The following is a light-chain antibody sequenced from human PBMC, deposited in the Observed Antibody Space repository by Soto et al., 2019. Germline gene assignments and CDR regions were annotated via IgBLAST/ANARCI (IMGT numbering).Light chain of an antibody. Sequence: QSALTQTASVSGSPGQSITISCTGTSSDVGSYNLVSWYQQHPGKAPKLMIYEGSKRPSGVSNRFSGSKSGYTASLTISGLQAEDEADYYCCSYAGSSTHVFGTGTKVTVL. CDR3: CSYAGSSTHV. J-gene: IGLJ1*01. V-gene: IGLV2-23*01. CDR1: SSDVGSYNL. CDR2: EGS.